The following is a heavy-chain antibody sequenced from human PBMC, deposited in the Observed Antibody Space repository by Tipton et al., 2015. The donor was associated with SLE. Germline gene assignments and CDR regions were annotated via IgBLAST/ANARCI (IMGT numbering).Heavy chain of an antibody. CDR1: GDSISSDNYY. CDR3: ARYFYDSSGVCLFDL. CDR2: VFSSGTT. Sequence: TLSLTCIVSGDSISSDNYYWAWIRQHPGKGLEWIGYVFSSGTTYYNPSLQGRLSMSLDTSKNQLSLQLSSVTSADTAVYYCARYFYDSSGVCLFDLWGQGTLVTVSS. J-gene: IGHJ4*02. D-gene: IGHD3-22*01. V-gene: IGHV4-31*03.